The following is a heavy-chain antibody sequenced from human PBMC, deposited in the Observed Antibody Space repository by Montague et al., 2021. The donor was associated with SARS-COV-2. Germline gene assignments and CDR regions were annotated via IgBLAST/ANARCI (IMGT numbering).Heavy chain of an antibody. J-gene: IGHJ4*02. CDR2: IYYSGTM. Sequence: TLSLTCTVAGASISTGAYYWSWIRQHPEKGLEWIGYIYYSGTMYYNPSLKSRVTISLDTSNNHSSLKLSSVTAADTAVYYCATASGSGSLGFHYWGQGTLVLVSS. CDR3: ATASGSGSLGFHY. V-gene: IGHV4-31*03. CDR1: GASISTGAYY. D-gene: IGHD3-10*01.